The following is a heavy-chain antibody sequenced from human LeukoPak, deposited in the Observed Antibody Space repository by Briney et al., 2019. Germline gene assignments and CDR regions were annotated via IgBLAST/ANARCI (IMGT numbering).Heavy chain of an antibody. D-gene: IGHD4-23*01. CDR3: ARGRGRWQTFDY. V-gene: IGHV4-31*03. CDR1: GGSISSGGYY. Sequence: SETLSLTCTVSGGSISSGGYYWSWIRQHPGKGLEWIGYMYYSGSTYYNPSLKSRATISVDTSKNQFSLKLSSVTAADTAVYYCARGRGRWQTFDYWGQGTLVTVSS. J-gene: IGHJ4*02. CDR2: MYYSGST.